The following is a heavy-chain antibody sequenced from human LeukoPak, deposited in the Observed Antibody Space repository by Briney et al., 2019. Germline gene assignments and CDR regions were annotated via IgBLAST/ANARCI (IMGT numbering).Heavy chain of an antibody. CDR2: INHSGST. J-gene: IGHJ4*02. D-gene: IGHD6-19*01. Sequence: SETLSLTCAVYGGSFSGYYWSWIRQPPGKGLEWIGEINHSGSTNYNPSLKSRVTISVDTSKNQFSLKLSSVTAADTAVYYCASRGIAVAGTVVDYWGQGTLVTVSS. CDR1: GGSFSGYY. CDR3: ASRGIAVAGTVVDY. V-gene: IGHV4-34*01.